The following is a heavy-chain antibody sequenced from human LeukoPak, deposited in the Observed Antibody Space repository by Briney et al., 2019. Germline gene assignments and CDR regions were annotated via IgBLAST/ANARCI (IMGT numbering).Heavy chain of an antibody. CDR1: GFTFSTYG. J-gene: IGHJ4*02. V-gene: IGHV3-30*03. CDR3: ARDLNRRVFTDY. CDR2: ISYDGSNK. Sequence: GRSLRLSCAASGFTFSTYGMHWVRQAPGKGLEWAAVISYDGSNKYYADSVKGRFTISRDNSKNTLYLQMDSLRAEDTAVYYCARDLNRRVFTDYWGQGTLVTVSS.